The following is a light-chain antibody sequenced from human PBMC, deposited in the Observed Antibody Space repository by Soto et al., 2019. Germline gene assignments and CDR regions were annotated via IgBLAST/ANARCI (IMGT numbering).Light chain of an antibody. CDR1: TSNIGSSF. Sequence: QSVLTQRPSVSAAPGQTVTISCSGSTSNIGSSFVSWYQQFPGTAPKLLIYDNDKRPSGIPDRFSGSKTGTSATLGITGLQTGDEADYYCGTWETSRGAMVFGGGTKLTVL. J-gene: IGLJ2*01. V-gene: IGLV1-51*01. CDR3: GTWETSRGAMV. CDR2: DND.